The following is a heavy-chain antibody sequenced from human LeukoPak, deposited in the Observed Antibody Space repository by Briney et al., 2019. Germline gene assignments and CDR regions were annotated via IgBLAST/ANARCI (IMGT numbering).Heavy chain of an antibody. CDR2: IKSKTDGGTT. D-gene: IGHD2-15*01. CDR3: TTRYCSGGRCDY. V-gene: IGHV3-15*01. CDR1: GFTFTNAW. Sequence: GGSLRLSCAASGFTFTNAWMNWVRQAPGKGLEWVGRIKSKTDGGTTDYAAPVKGRFTISRDDSKTTLYLQMNSLKTEDTAVYYCTTRYCSGGRCDYWGQGTLVTVSS. J-gene: IGHJ4*02.